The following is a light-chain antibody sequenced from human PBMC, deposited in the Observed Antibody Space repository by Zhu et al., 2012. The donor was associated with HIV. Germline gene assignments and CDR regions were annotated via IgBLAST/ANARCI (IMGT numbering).Light chain of an antibody. CDR2: DAS. CDR3: QQYNNWPPYT. J-gene: IGKJ2*01. Sequence: EIVMTQSPATLSVSPGERATLSCRASQSVSSNLAWYQQKPGQGPRLVIYDASTRATGFPARFSGSGSGTEFTLTISSLQSEDFAVYYCQQYNNWPPYTFGQGTKLEIK. CDR1: QSVSSN. V-gene: IGKV3-15*01.